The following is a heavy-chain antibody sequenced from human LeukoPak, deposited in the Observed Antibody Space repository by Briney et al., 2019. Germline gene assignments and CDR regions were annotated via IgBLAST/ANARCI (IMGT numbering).Heavy chain of an antibody. Sequence: SETLSLTCTVSGGSISSGDYYRSWIRQPPGKGLEWIGYIYYSGSTYYNPSLKSRVTISVDTSKNQFSLKLSSVTAADTAVYYCARVGPYGSGRDYFDYWGQGTLVTVSS. J-gene: IGHJ4*02. CDR2: IYYSGST. CDR1: GGSISSGDYY. CDR3: ARVGPYGSGRDYFDY. V-gene: IGHV4-30-4*01. D-gene: IGHD3-10*01.